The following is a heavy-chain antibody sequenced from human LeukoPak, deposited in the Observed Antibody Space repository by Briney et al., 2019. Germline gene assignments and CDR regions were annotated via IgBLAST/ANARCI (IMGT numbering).Heavy chain of an antibody. V-gene: IGHV3-23*01. CDR2: ISGGGGSA. Sequence: GGSLRLSCAASGFTFSSYAMSWVRQAPGKGLEWVSAISGGGGSAYYADSVKGRFTISRDNSKNTLYLQMNSLRAEDTAVYYFFFHAAAGIRDFDWLLLAFDIWGQGTMVTVSS. CDR3: FFHAAAGIRDFDWLLLAFDI. D-gene: IGHD3-9*01. CDR1: GFTFSSYA. J-gene: IGHJ3*02.